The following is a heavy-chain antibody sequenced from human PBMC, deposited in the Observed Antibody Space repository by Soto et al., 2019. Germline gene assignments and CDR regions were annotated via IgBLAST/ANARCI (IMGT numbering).Heavy chain of an antibody. CDR1: GFTFSSYG. Sequence: QVQVVESGGGVVQPGRSLRLSCAASGFTFSSYGMHWVRQAPGKGLEWVAVIWYDGSNKYYADSVKGRFTISRDNSKNTLYLQMNSLRAEDTAVYYCARDITGPSFYYFDYWGQGTLVTVSS. D-gene: IGHD1-20*01. CDR2: IWYDGSNK. V-gene: IGHV3-33*01. J-gene: IGHJ4*02. CDR3: ARDITGPSFYYFDY.